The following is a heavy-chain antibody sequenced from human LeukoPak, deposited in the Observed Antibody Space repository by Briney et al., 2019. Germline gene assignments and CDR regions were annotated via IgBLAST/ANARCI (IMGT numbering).Heavy chain of an antibody. Sequence: ASVKVSCKASGYTFTSYAISWVRQAPGQGLEWMGWISADNGNTDYAQRFQGRVTMTTDTSTSTAYMELRSLRSDDTAVYYCASGYLSGSTYYFDYWGQGTLVTVSS. CDR1: GYTFTSYA. J-gene: IGHJ4*02. CDR2: ISADNGNT. CDR3: ASGYLSGSTYYFDY. D-gene: IGHD1-26*01. V-gene: IGHV1-18*01.